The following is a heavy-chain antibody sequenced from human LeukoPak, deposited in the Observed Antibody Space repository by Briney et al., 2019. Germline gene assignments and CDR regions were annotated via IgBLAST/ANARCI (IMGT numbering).Heavy chain of an antibody. Sequence: PSQTLSLTCTVSGGSISSGGYYWSWIRQPPGKGLEWIGYIYHSGSTYYNPSLKSRVTISVDRSKNQFSLKLSSVTAADTAVYYCATLGGVNLYYDFWSGYPVDYWGQGTLVTVSS. D-gene: IGHD3-3*01. J-gene: IGHJ4*02. CDR2: IYHSGST. CDR1: GGSISSGGYY. V-gene: IGHV4-30-2*01. CDR3: ATLGGVNLYYDFWSGYPVDY.